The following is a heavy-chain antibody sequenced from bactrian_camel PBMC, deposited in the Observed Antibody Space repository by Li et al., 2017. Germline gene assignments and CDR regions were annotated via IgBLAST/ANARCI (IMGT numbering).Heavy chain of an antibody. V-gene: IGHV3S19*01. CDR3: AAVARRYTRYPPLTKDEYSY. J-gene: IGHJ4*01. Sequence: DVQLVESGGGLVQPGGSLRLSCAAFGFTFSNLHMSWVRQAPGKGLEWVSSIYTGGGSTYYADSVKGRFTISKDNAKTTLYLQMNSLKPEDTAMYYCAAVARRYTRYPPLTKDEYSYWGRGTQVTVS. D-gene: IGHD5*01. CDR1: GFTFSNLH. CDR2: IYTGGGST.